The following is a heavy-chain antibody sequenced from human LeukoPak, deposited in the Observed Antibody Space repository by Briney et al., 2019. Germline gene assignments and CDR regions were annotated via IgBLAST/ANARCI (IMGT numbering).Heavy chain of an antibody. V-gene: IGHV3-11*01. CDR3: ASPKIRTGVDAFDI. J-gene: IGHJ3*02. D-gene: IGHD1-1*01. CDR1: GFTFSDYY. Sequence: GGSLRLSCAASGFTFSDYYMSWIRQAPGKGLEWVSYISSSGSTIYYADSVEGRFTISRDNAKNSLYLQMNSLRAEDTAVYYCASPKIRTGVDAFDIWGQGTMVTVSS. CDR2: ISSSGSTI.